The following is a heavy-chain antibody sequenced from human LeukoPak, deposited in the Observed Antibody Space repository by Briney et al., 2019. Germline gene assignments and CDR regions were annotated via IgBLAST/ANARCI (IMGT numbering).Heavy chain of an antibody. Sequence: GGSLRLSCAASGFTFSSYAMSWVRQAPGKGLEWVSAISGSGGSTYYADSVRGRFTISRDSSKNTLYLQMNSLRAEDTAVYYCAKVGSYYDSSGYSYYYYGMDVWGQGTTVTVSS. J-gene: IGHJ6*02. V-gene: IGHV3-23*01. CDR1: GFTFSSYA. D-gene: IGHD3-22*01. CDR2: ISGSGGST. CDR3: AKVGSYYDSSGYSYYYYGMDV.